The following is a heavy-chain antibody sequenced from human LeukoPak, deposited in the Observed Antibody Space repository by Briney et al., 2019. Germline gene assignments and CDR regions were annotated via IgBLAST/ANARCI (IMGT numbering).Heavy chain of an antibody. Sequence: PGGSLRLSCAASGFTFSSYHINWVRQAPGKGLEWVSSISSNSDYICYADSVKGRFTISRDNAKNSLYLQMNSLRAEDTAVYYCARAWVIVGATPDEEGFDYWGQGTLVTVSS. CDR2: ISSNSDYI. J-gene: IGHJ4*02. CDR1: GFTFSSYH. CDR3: ARAWVIVGATPDEEGFDY. V-gene: IGHV3-21*01. D-gene: IGHD1-26*01.